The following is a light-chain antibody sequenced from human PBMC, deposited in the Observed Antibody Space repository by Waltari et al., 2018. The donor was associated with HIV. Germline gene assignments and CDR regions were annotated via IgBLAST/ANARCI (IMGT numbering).Light chain of an antibody. Sequence: QSALTQPRSLSGSPGQSVTISCTGTSSDVGVYNFVSWYQQHPGKAPKLMIYDVSKRPSGVPDRFSGSKSGNTASLTISGLQAEDEADYYCCSYAGSYPVVFGGGTKLTVL. CDR2: DVS. CDR1: SSDVGVYNF. J-gene: IGLJ2*01. CDR3: CSYAGSYPVV. V-gene: IGLV2-11*01.